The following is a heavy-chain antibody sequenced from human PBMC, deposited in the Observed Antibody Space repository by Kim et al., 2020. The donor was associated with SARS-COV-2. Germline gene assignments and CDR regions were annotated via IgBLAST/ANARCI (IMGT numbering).Heavy chain of an antibody. J-gene: IGHJ6*02. CDR2: IYYSGST. V-gene: IGHV4-59*08. CDR1: GGSISSYY. Sequence: SETLSLTCTVSGGSISSYYWSWIRQPPGKGLEWIGYIYYSGSTNYNPSLKSRVTISVYTSKNQFSLKLSSVTAADTAVYYCARLIVTTFYYGMDVWGQGTTVTVSS. D-gene: IGHD5-12*01. CDR3: ARLIVTTFYYGMDV.